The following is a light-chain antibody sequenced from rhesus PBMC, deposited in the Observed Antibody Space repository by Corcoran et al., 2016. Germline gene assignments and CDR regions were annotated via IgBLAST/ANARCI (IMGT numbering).Light chain of an antibody. CDR2: KAS. CDR3: QQYTSSPLT. CDR1: QSISSW. Sequence: DIQMTQSPSSLSASVGDTVTITCRANQSISSWLAWYQQKPGNAPKLLIYKASSLQSGVPSRFRGSGSGTDFTLTISSLQSEDFATYYCQQYTSSPLTFGGGTKVELK. J-gene: IGKJ4*01. V-gene: IGKV1-22*01.